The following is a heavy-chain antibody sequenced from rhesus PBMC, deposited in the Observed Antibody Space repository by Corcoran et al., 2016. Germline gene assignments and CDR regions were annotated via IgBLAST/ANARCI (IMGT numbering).Heavy chain of an antibody. CDR3: AGLEGYYSGSYS. J-gene: IGHJ4*01. CDR2: IHGSGGGT. V-gene: IGHV4-73*01. D-gene: IGHD3-16*01. Sequence: QVQLQQCGEGLVKPSETLSLNCAVYGGPISGYYYWSWIRQPPGKGLEWIGYIHGSGGGTNYNPSLKNRVTISIDTSKNQFSRKLSSVTAADTAVYYCAGLEGYYSGSYSWGQGVLVTVSS. CDR1: GGPISGYYY.